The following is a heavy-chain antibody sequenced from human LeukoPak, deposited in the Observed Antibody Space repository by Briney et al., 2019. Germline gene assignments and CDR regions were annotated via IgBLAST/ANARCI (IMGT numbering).Heavy chain of an antibody. D-gene: IGHD3-10*01. CDR3: ARGPPLLSDLYDYYMDV. CDR2: ISSSSIYI. J-gene: IGHJ6*03. Sequence: GGSLRLSCAASGFTYSSYSINWVRQAPGKGLEWVSSISSSSIYIYYADSVKGRFTISRDDAKNSLSLQMNSLRAEDTAVYYCARGPPLLSDLYDYYMDVWGKGTTVTVSS. V-gene: IGHV3-21*01. CDR1: GFTYSSYS.